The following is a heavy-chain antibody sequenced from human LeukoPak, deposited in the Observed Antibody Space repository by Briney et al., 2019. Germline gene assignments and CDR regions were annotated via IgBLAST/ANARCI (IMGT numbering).Heavy chain of an antibody. CDR3: AGVFRDDAFDI. Sequence: ASVKVSCKASGYTFTSYGISWVRQAPGQGVEWMRWISAYNGNTNYAQKLQGRVTMTTDTSTSTAYMELRSLRSDDTAVYYCAGVFRDDAFDIWGQGTMVTVSS. V-gene: IGHV1-18*01. J-gene: IGHJ3*02. CDR1: GYTFTSYG. CDR2: ISAYNGNT. D-gene: IGHD3-10*01.